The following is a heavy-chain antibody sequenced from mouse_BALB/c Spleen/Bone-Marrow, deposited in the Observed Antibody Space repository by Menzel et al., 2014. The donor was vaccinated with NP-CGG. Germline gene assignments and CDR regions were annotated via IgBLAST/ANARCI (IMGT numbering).Heavy chain of an antibody. V-gene: IGHV2-6-7*01. Sequence: VQLQESGPGLVAPSQSLSITCTVSGFSLTGYGVNWVRQPPGKGLCRLGMIWGDGSTDYNSALKSRLSISKDDSKSQVFLKMNSLQTDDTARYYCARTLGHYAMDYWGQGTSVTVSS. J-gene: IGHJ4*01. CDR1: GFSLTGYG. D-gene: IGHD4-1*01. CDR3: ARTLGHYAMDY. CDR2: IWGDGST.